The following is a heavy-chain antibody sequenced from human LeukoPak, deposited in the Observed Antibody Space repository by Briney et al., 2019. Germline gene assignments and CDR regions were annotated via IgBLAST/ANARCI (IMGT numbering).Heavy chain of an antibody. CDR2: IYYSGNI. V-gene: IGHV4-30-4*08. CDR1: GGSISSGDYF. Sequence: SETLSLTCSVSGGSISSGDYFWSWIRQPPGKGLEWIGYIYYSGNIYYNPSLKSRVTISVDRSKNQFSLKLSSVTAADTAVYYCARGDYHAFDIWGQGTMVTVSS. CDR3: ARGDYHAFDI. J-gene: IGHJ3*02. D-gene: IGHD3-16*01.